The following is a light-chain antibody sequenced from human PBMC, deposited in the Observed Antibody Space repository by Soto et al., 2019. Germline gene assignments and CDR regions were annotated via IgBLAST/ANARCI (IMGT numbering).Light chain of an antibody. Sequence: QSVLTQPASVSGSPGQSITIPCTGTSSDVGGYTCVSWYQQHPGKAPKLMIFDVSNRPSGVSRRFSGSKSGNTASLTISGLQAEDEADYYCSSYTSSSPYVFGTGTKVTVL. V-gene: IGLV2-14*01. CDR3: SSYTSSSPYV. J-gene: IGLJ1*01. CDR1: SSDVGGYTC. CDR2: DVS.